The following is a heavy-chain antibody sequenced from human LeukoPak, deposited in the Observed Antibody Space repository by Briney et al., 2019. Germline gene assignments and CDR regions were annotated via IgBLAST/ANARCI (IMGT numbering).Heavy chain of an antibody. CDR2: ISGSGTNT. D-gene: IGHD5-18*01. CDR3: AKGDKPVIAMVKFDY. V-gene: IGHV3-23*01. Sequence: GGSLRLSCAASGFTFSTYAMSWVRQAPGKGLEWVSGISGSGTNTYYADSVKGRFTISRDDSKNTLYMQMNSLRAEDTAVYYCAKGDKPVIAMVKFDYWGQGTLVTVSS. CDR1: GFTFSTYA. J-gene: IGHJ4*02.